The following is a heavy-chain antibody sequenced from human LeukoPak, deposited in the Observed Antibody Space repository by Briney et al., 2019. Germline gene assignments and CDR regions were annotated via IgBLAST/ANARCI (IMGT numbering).Heavy chain of an antibody. J-gene: IGHJ4*02. D-gene: IGHD3-3*01. Sequence: ASVKVSCKASGYTFTSYGISWVRQAPGQGLEWMGWISAYNGNTNYAQKLQGRVTMTTDTSTSTAYTELRSLRSDDAAVYYCARGGRITIFGVVTGFDYWGQGTLVTVSS. CDR2: ISAYNGNT. CDR3: ARGGRITIFGVVTGFDY. V-gene: IGHV1-18*01. CDR1: GYTFTSYG.